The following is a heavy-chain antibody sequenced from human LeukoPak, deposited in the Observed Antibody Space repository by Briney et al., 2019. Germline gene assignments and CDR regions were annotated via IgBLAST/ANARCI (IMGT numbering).Heavy chain of an antibody. CDR2: ITYSGGNT. V-gene: IGHV3-23*01. CDR1: GFTFSRYA. CDR3: AKDPSDLGGSGSYNYFDC. D-gene: IGHD3-10*01. Sequence: GGPLRLPCAPSGFTFSRYAMRGVRQAPGKGLEWVSTITYSGGNTYYADSVKGRFTISRDNSKNTLYLQMKTLRAEDTAVYYCAKDPSDLGGSGSYNYFDCWGQGTLVTVSS. J-gene: IGHJ4*02.